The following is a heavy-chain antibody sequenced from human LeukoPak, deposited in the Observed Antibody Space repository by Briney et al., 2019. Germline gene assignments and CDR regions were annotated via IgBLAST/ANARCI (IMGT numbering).Heavy chain of an antibody. CDR1: SGSISGSSYY. CDR3: ARAKDYYGSGSYYNGRVWFDP. V-gene: IGHV4-30-2*01. Sequence: PSETLSLTCTVSSGSISGSSYYWGWTRQPPGKGLEWIGYIYHSGSTYYSPSLKSRVTISVDRSKNQFSLKLSSVTAADTAVYYCARAKDYYGSGSYYNGRVWFDPWGQGTLVTVSS. J-gene: IGHJ5*02. CDR2: IYHSGST. D-gene: IGHD3-10*01.